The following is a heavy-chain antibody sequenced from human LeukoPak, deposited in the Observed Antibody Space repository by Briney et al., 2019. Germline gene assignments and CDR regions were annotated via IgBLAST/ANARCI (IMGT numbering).Heavy chain of an antibody. CDR1: GGSISSSNW. CDR2: IYHSGST. V-gene: IGHV4-4*02. CDR3: ARVRDYGFNWFDP. D-gene: IGHD4/OR15-4a*01. J-gene: IGHJ5*02. Sequence: PSETLSLTCALSGGSISSSNWWSWVRQPPGKGLEWIGEIYHSGSTNYNPSLKSRVTISVDKSKNQFSLKLSSVTAADTAVYYCARVRDYGFNWFDPWGQGTLVTVYS.